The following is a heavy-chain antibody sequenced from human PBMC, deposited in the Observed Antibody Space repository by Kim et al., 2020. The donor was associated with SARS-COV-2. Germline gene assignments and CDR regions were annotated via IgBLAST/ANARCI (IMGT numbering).Heavy chain of an antibody. CDR3: AKVLYYYDSSVYQPLDC. J-gene: IGHJ4*02. V-gene: IGHV3-23*01. D-gene: IGHD3-22*01. Sequence: VKGRFTISRDNSENTLYLQMTSLRVEDTAMYYCAKVLYYYDSSVYQPLDCWGQGILVTVSS.